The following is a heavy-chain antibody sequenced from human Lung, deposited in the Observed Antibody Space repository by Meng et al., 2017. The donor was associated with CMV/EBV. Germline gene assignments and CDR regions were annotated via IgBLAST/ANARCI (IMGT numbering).Heavy chain of an antibody. D-gene: IGHD3-3*01. V-gene: IGHV1-46*01. CDR3: ARDLEWLLSPFFDY. J-gene: IGHJ4*02. Sequence: KASGYSFTSYFMHWVRQAPGQGLEWMGKINPSSGSTTYAQKFQGRVTMTRDTPTSTVYMELSSLRPEDTALYYCARDLEWLLSPFFDYWGQGTLVTVSS. CDR1: GYSFTSYF. CDR2: INPSSGST.